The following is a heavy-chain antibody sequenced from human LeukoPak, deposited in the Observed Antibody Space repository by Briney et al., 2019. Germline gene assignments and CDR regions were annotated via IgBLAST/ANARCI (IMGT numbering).Heavy chain of an antibody. CDR3: AREAYYDSSGYYQRVFDY. D-gene: IGHD3-22*01. CDR1: GVSISSYY. V-gene: IGHV4-4*07. Sequence: SETLSLTCTVSGVSISSYYWSWIRQPAGKGLEWIGRIYTSGSTNYNPSLKSRVTISVDKSKNQFSLKLSSVTAADTGVYYCAREAYYDSSGYYQRVFDYWGQGTLVTVSS. CDR2: IYTSGST. J-gene: IGHJ4*02.